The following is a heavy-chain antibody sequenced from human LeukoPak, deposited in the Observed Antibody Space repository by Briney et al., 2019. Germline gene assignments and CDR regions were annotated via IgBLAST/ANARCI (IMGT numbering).Heavy chain of an antibody. CDR1: GGSISTHY. V-gene: IGHV4-59*11. CDR3: ATIKRGSIFGYFDF. D-gene: IGHD5-18*01. J-gene: IGHJ4*02. CDR2: VLDSERT. Sequence: SETLSLTCTVSGGSISTHYGSWIRQPPGKGLEWVGYVLDSERTKDNPSLKSRATLSADTSKNQFSLRLTSVTAADSAVYYCATIKRGSIFGYFDFWGQGGLVTVSS.